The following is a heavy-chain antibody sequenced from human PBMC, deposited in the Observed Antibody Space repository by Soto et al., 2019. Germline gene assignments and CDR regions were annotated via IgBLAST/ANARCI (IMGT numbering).Heavy chain of an antibody. D-gene: IGHD3-3*01. V-gene: IGHV3-30*18. J-gene: IGHJ3*02. Sequence: PGGSLRLSCAASGFTFSSYGMHWVRQAPGKGLEWVAVISYDGSNKYYADSVKGRFTISRDNSKNTLYLQMNSLRAEDTAVYYCAKDLIPYYGFWSGYYRNDAFDIWGQGTMVTVS. CDR1: GFTFSSYG. CDR3: AKDLIPYYGFWSGYYRNDAFDI. CDR2: ISYDGSNK.